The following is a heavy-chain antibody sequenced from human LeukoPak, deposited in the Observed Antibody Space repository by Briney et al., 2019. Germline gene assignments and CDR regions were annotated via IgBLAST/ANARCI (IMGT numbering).Heavy chain of an antibody. CDR1: GFTFSSHA. J-gene: IGHJ4*02. CDR2: LIENGVTT. Sequence: GGSLRLSCAASGFTFSSHAMSWVRRAPGKGLEWVSGLIENGVTTYYADSVKGRFTISRDNSRNTMYLQMNSLRVEATAVYYCVKDYQVGNSPAFGDYWGQGTLVTISS. D-gene: IGHD1-26*01. V-gene: IGHV3-23*01. CDR3: VKDYQVGNSPAFGDY.